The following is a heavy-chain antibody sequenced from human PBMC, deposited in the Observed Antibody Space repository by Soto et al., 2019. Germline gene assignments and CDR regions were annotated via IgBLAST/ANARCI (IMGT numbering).Heavy chain of an antibody. J-gene: IGHJ4*02. CDR2: ISGSGGST. Sequence: EVQLLESGGDLVQPGGSLRLSCAASGFTFSSYAMSWVRQAPGKGLEWVSAISGSGGSTYYADSVKGRFTISRDNSKNPLYLQMNSLRAEDTAVYYCAKYEKLRESRDWGQGTLVTVSS. CDR1: GFTFSSYA. CDR3: AKYEKLRESRD. V-gene: IGHV3-23*01. D-gene: IGHD2-15*01.